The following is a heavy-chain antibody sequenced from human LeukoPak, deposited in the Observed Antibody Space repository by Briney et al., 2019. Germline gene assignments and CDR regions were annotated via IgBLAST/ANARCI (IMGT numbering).Heavy chain of an antibody. V-gene: IGHV3-48*03. CDR3: ARGRLGATYFDY. CDR2: ISSSGSTI. D-gene: IGHD1-26*01. Sequence: GGSLRLSCAASGFTFSSYEMNWVRQAPGKGLEWVSYISSSGSTIYYADSVKGRFTISRDNAKNSLYLQMNSLRAEDTAVYYCARGRLGATYFDYWGQGTLVTVSS. J-gene: IGHJ4*02. CDR1: GFTFSSYE.